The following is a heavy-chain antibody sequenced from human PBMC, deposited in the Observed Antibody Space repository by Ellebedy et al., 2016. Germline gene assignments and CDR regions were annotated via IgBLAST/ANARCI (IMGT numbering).Heavy chain of an antibody. CDR2: VYHSGST. CDR1: AYSFSSGNY. CDR3: ARDGVDMVPTTHMYYFDY. J-gene: IGHJ4*02. V-gene: IGHV4-38-2*02. Sequence: SETLSLXXTAPAYSFSSGNYWACIRQPPGKRLEWIGIVYHSGSTSYNPSLKSRVTISVDTSKNRFSLKVTSVTAADTAIYYCARDGVDMVPTTHMYYFDYWGQGTLVTVSS. D-gene: IGHD5-12*01.